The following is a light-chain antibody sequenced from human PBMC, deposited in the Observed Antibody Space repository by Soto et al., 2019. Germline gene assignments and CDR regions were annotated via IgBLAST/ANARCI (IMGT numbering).Light chain of an antibody. J-gene: IGLJ2*01. V-gene: IGLV1-40*01. CDR2: GNS. CDR1: SSNIGAGYD. Sequence: QSVLTQPPSVSGAPGQRVTISGTGSSSNIGAGYDVHWYQQLPGTAPKLLIYGNSNRPSGVPDRFSGSKSGTSASLAITGLQAEDEADYYCQSYDRSLSVVFGGGTKVTVL. CDR3: QSYDRSLSVV.